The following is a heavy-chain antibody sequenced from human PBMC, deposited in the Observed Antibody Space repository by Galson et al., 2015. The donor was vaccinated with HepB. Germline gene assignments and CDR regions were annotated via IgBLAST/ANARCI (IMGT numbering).Heavy chain of an antibody. CDR2: ISGSGGYT. Sequence: SLRLSCAASGFSFSTHGMSWVRQAPGKGLEWVSGISGSGGYTKYADSVKGRLTISRDNSKNTLYLQMNSLRAEDTAVYYCAKDLIAVAGTGRYFDYWGQGTLVTVSS. D-gene: IGHD6-19*01. J-gene: IGHJ4*02. V-gene: IGHV3-23*01. CDR1: GFSFSTHG. CDR3: AKDLIAVAGTGRYFDY.